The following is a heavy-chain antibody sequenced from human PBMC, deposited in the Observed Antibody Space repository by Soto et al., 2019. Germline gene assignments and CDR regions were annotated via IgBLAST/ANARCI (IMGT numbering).Heavy chain of an antibody. CDR1: GFSISAHA. V-gene: IGHV3-23*01. CDR2: FSGRSGDT. Sequence: LRLSCVASGFSISAHALTWVRQAPGKGLEWVSSFSGRSGDTYYAASVKGRFTISGDSSKNTVILQMNNLRADDTALYYCARDSSAWPNYFDSWGQGIQVTVSS. D-gene: IGHD6-19*01. CDR3: ARDSSAWPNYFDS. J-gene: IGHJ4*02.